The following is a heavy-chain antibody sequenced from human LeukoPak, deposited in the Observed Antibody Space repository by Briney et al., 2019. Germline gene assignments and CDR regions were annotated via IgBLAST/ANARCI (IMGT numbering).Heavy chain of an antibody. CDR3: ARQLRYYYDSSGYNHDAFDI. Sequence: GESLKISRKGSGYSFTSYWIGWVRQMPGKGLEWMGIIYPGDSDTRQSPSFQGQVTISDDKSIRTAYVQWRSLKASDTAMYYCARQLRYYYDSSGYNHDAFDIWGQGTMVTVSS. CDR1: GYSFTSYW. CDR2: IYPGDSDT. D-gene: IGHD3-22*01. V-gene: IGHV5-51*01. J-gene: IGHJ3*02.